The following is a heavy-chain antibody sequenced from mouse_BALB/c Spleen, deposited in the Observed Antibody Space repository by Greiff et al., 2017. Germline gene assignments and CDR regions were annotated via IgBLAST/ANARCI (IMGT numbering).Heavy chain of an antibody. CDR3: GRIYDGYD. Sequence: VQLKQSGAELVKPGASVKLSCTASGFNIKDTYMHWVKQRPEQGLEWIGRIDPANGNTKYDPKFQGKATITADTSSNTAYLQLSSLTSEDTAVYYCGRIYDGYDWGQGTTLTVSS. J-gene: IGHJ2*01. CDR2: IDPANGNT. V-gene: IGHV14-3*02. D-gene: IGHD2-3*01. CDR1: GFNIKDTY.